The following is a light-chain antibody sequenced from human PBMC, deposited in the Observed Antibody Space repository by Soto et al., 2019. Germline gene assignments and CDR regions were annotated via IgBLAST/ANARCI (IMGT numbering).Light chain of an antibody. CDR1: QSISSF. Sequence: DIQMTQSPSSLSASVGDRVTITCRASQSISSFLNWYQRKPGKAPKLLIYAASSLQSGVPSRFSGSGFGTEFTLNISSLQPEDFATYYCQQSYSTPWTFGQGTKVDIK. J-gene: IGKJ1*01. CDR2: AAS. V-gene: IGKV1-39*01. CDR3: QQSYSTPWT.